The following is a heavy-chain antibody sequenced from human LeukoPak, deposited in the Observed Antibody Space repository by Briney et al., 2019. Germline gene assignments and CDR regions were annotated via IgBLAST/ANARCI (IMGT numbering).Heavy chain of an antibody. D-gene: IGHD4-17*01. J-gene: IGHJ4*02. CDR2: IRYDGSNK. CDR1: GFTFSSYG. Sequence: GGSLRLSCAVSGFTFSSYGMHWVRQAPGKGLEWVAFIRYDGSNKYYADSVKGRFTISRDNSKNTLYPQMNSLRAEDTAVYYCAKDRTYGDHDYWGQGTLVTVSS. CDR3: AKDRTYGDHDY. V-gene: IGHV3-30*02.